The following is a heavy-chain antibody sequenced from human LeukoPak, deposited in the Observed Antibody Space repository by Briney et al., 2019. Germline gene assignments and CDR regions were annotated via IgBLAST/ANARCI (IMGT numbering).Heavy chain of an antibody. CDR3: AREAADSSVCDF. Sequence: ASVKVSCKASGYTFTAHYIHRMRQAPGRGLEWVGWINPNTGGTEFAQNVQGRVTMTRDTSINTVYMELNRLTSDDTAVFYCAREAADSSVCDFWGQGSLVTVSS. J-gene: IGHJ4*02. CDR1: GYTFTAHY. D-gene: IGHD2-8*01. CDR2: INPNTGGT. V-gene: IGHV1-2*02.